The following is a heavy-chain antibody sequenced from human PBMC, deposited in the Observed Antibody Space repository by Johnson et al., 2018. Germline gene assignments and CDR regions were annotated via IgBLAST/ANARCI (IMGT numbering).Heavy chain of an antibody. CDR2: IGYDGSNK. CDR1: GFTFSSYG. Sequence: QVQLQESGGGVVQPGRSLRLSCAASGFTFSSYGMHWVRQAPGKGLEWVAVIGYDGSNKYYADSVKGRFTISRDNSKNTLYLQMNSLRGEDTAVYYGARDFGYFQHWGQGTLVTVSS. V-gene: IGHV3-33*01. CDR3: ARDFGYFQH. J-gene: IGHJ1*01. D-gene: IGHD3-10*01.